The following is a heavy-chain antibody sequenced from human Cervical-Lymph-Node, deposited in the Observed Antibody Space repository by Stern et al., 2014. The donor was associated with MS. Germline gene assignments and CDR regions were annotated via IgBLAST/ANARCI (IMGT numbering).Heavy chain of an antibody. V-gene: IGHV4-39*01. J-gene: IGHJ4*02. D-gene: IGHD3-22*01. Sequence: QVQLQESGPGLVKPSETLSLTCSVSGGSISSSSYYWGWIRQPPGKGLEYIGSIYYTGNTYYTPSLKSRVTISGDTSKNQFPLKLTPVTAADTAVYYCARHQGGASSGYYSPFDYWGQGTLVTVSS. CDR3: ARHQGGASSGYYSPFDY. CDR1: GGSISSSSYY. CDR2: IYYTGNT.